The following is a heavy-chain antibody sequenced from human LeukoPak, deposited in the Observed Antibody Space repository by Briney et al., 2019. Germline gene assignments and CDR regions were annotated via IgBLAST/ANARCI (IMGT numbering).Heavy chain of an antibody. CDR3: AAELYGVYTDCCTFHL. V-gene: IGHV1-58*02. CDR1: GYTFTSYA. Sequence: ASVKVSCKASGYTFTSYAMHWVRQAPGQRLEWIGWIIFGSGATNYAQSLQGRFTITRDMSTNTAYMELSSLGSEDSAVYYCAAELYGVYTDCCTFHLWGQGTMVTVSS. D-gene: IGHD4-17*01. CDR2: IIFGSGAT. J-gene: IGHJ3*01.